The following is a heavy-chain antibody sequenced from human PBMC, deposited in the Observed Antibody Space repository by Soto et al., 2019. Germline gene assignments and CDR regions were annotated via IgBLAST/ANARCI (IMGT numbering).Heavy chain of an antibody. CDR1: GDSIIRYY. J-gene: IGHJ6*03. Sequence: SDTLSVTCTFSGDSIIRYYWSWIRHPPGSGVEGIGYISYRGGTSYNPSLKRRATLSVDTSKNQPSLKLNSVTAADTAVYYCARVTGDCDSDCYDVYLDFWGKGTMVPVS. D-gene: IGHD2-21*02. CDR2: ISYRGGT. CDR3: ARVTGDCDSDCYDVYLDF. V-gene: IGHV4-59*01.